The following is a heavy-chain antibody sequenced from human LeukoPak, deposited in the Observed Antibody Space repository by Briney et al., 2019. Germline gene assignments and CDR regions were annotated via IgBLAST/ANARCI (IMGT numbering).Heavy chain of an antibody. CDR3: ARGRVAPTS. Sequence: SETLSLTCTVSGGSISSSSYYWGWIRQPPGKGLEWIGSIYYSGSTYYNPSLKSRVTISVDTSRNQFSLKLSSVTAADTAVYYCARGRVAPTSWGQGTLVTVSS. J-gene: IGHJ4*02. CDR1: GGSISSSSYY. D-gene: IGHD3-16*01. CDR2: IYYSGST. V-gene: IGHV4-39*01.